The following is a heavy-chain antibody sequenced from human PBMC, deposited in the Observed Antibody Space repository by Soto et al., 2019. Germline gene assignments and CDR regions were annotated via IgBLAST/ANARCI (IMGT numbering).Heavy chain of an antibody. CDR3: ARGKRSKTASAGTGWFDP. J-gene: IGHJ5*02. D-gene: IGHD6-13*01. CDR2: ISSTTNYI. CDR1: GFTFTRYS. Sequence: EVQLVESGGGLVKPGGSLRLSCAASGFTFTRYSMNWVRQAPGKGLEWVSSISSTTNYIYYGDSMKGRFTISRDNAKNSLYLEMNSLRAEDTAVYYCARGKRSKTASAGTGWFDPWGPGTLVTVSS. V-gene: IGHV3-21*06.